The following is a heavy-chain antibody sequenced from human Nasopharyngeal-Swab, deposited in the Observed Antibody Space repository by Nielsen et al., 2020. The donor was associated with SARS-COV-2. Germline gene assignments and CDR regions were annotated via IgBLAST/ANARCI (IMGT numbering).Heavy chain of an antibody. CDR2: INRDGSST. J-gene: IGHJ4*02. CDR1: GFTLSTYW. V-gene: IGHV3-74*01. Sequence: GESLKISCAASGFTLSTYWMHWVRQAPGKGLVWVSRINRDGSSTSYADSVKGRFTISRENAKNSLYLQMNSLRAEDTAVYYCARSTDFWSGSYYFDYWGQGTLVTVSS. D-gene: IGHD3-3*01. CDR3: ARSTDFWSGSYYFDY.